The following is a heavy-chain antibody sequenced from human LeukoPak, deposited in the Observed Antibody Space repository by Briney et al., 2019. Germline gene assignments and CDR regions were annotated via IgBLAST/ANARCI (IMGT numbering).Heavy chain of an antibody. CDR2: INHSGST. CDR3: ASSIAARPRGGY. V-gene: IGHV4-34*01. Sequence: EPSETLSLTCAVYGGSFSGYYWSWIRQPPGKGLEWIGEINHSGSTNYNPSLKSRVTISVDTSKNQFSLKLSSVTAADTAVYYCASSIAARPRGGYWGQGTLVTVSS. CDR1: GGSFSGYY. J-gene: IGHJ4*02. D-gene: IGHD6-6*01.